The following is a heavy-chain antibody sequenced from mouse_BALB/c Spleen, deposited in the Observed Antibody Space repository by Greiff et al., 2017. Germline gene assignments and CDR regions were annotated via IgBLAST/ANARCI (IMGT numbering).Heavy chain of an antibody. CDR1: GYAFTNYW. D-gene: IGHD1-1*01. CDR3: ARRPPYYGSRGGYAMDY. Sequence: QVQLQQSGAELVRPGTSVKISCKASGYAFTNYWLGWVKQRPGHGLEWIGDIYPGSGNTYYNEKFKGKATLTADKSSSTAYMQLSSLTSEDSAVYFCARRPPYYGSRGGYAMDYWGQGTSVTVSS. J-gene: IGHJ4*01. CDR2: IYPGSGNT. V-gene: IGHV1-63*01.